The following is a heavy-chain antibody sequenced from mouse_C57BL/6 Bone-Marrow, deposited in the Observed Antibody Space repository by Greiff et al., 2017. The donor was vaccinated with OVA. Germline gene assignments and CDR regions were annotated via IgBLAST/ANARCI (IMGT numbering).Heavy chain of an antibody. D-gene: IGHD1-1*01. CDR2: ISDGGSYT. CDR3: ARAGVGYYFDY. Sequence: EVKVEESGGGLVKPGGSLKLSCAASGFTFSSYAMSWVRQTPEKRLEWVATISDGGSYTYYPDNVKGRFTISRDNAKNNLYLQMSHLKSEDTAMYYCARAGVGYYFDYWGQGTTLTVSS. J-gene: IGHJ2*01. V-gene: IGHV5-4*03. CDR1: GFTFSSYA.